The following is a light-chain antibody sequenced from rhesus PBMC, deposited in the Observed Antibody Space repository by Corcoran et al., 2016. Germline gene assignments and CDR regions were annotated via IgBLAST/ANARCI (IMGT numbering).Light chain of an antibody. V-gene: IGKV1-94*01. CDR1: QGINKE. Sequence: DIQMTQSPSSLSASVGDRVTVTCRASQGINKELSLYQQKPGKAPTLPIYAASSLQPGVSSRFSGSGSGTDYTLTISRLQPEDVATYYCLQDYTTPWTFGQGTKVEIK. CDR3: LQDYTTPWT. J-gene: IGKJ1*01. CDR2: AAS.